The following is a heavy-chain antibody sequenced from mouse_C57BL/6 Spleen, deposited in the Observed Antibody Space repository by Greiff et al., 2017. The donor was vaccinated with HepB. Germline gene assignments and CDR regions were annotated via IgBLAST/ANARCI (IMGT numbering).Heavy chain of an antibody. J-gene: IGHJ2*01. CDR1: GYSFTGYY. Sequence: EVQLQQSGPELVKPGASVKISCKASGYSFTGYYMNWVKQSPEKSLEWIGEINPSTGGTTYNQKFKAKATLTVDKSSSTAYMQLKSLTSEDSAVYYCARKPISHFDYWGQGTTLTVSS. CDR2: INPSTGGT. V-gene: IGHV1-42*01. CDR3: ARKPISHFDY.